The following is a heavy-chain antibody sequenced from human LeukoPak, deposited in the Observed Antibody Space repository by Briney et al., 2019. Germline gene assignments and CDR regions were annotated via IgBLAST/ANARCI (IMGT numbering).Heavy chain of an antibody. CDR1: GFMFSKYA. J-gene: IGHJ4*02. CDR2: INWNGGST. D-gene: IGHD4-17*01. Sequence: GGSLRLSCEASGFMFSKYAMSWVRQAPGKGLEWVSGINWNGGSTGYADSVKGRFTISRDNAKNSLYLQMNSLRAEDTALYYCARDSADENGAGEKVYWGQGTLVTVSS. CDR3: ARDSADENGAGEKVY. V-gene: IGHV3-20*04.